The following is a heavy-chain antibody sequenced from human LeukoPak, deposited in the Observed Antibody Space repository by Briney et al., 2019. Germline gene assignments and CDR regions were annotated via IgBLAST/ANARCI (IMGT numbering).Heavy chain of an antibody. J-gene: IGHJ6*03. CDR3: ARLSGRGYYMDV. Sequence: PSETLSLTWTVSGGSIGSSSYYWGWIRQPPGKGLEWIGSIYYSGSTYYNPSLKSRVTISVDTSKNQFSLKLSSVTAADTAVYYCARLSGRGYYMDVWGKGTTVTVSS. D-gene: IGHD3-10*01. CDR2: IYYSGST. V-gene: IGHV4-39*01. CDR1: GGSIGSSSYY.